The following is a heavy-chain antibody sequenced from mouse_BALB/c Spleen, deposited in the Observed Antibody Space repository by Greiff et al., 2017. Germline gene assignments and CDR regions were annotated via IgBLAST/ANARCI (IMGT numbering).Heavy chain of an antibody. CDR3: ARGGVPYAMDY. Sequence: VQLQESGPGLVAPSQSLSITCTVSGFSLTGYGVTWVRQPPGKGLEWLGMIWGDGSTDYNSALKSRLSISKDNSKSQVFLKMNSLQTDDTARYYCARGGVPYAMDYWGQGTSVTVSS. CDR2: IWGDGST. J-gene: IGHJ4*01. CDR1: GFSLTGYG. V-gene: IGHV2-6-7*01.